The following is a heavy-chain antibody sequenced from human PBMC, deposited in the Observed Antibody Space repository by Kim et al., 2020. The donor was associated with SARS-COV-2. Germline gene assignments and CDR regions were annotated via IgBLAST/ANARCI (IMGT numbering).Heavy chain of an antibody. CDR2: INPNSGGT. CDR3: ARDQNSSGWYYYYYYYGMDV. Sequence: ASVKVSCKASGYTFTGYYMHWVRQAPGQGLEWMGRINPNSGGTNYAQKFQGRVTMTRDTSISTAYMELSRLRSDDTAVYYCARDQNSSGWYYYYYYYGMDVWGQGTTVTVSS. V-gene: IGHV1-2*06. D-gene: IGHD6-19*01. J-gene: IGHJ6*02. CDR1: GYTFTGYY.